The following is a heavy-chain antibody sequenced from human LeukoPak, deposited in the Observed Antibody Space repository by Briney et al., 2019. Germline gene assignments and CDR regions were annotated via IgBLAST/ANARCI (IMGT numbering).Heavy chain of an antibody. CDR2: ISWNSGSI. D-gene: IGHD3-22*01. CDR3: ARGLSSVVST. J-gene: IGHJ5*02. V-gene: IGHV3-9*01. CDR1: GFTFDDYA. Sequence: PGRSLRLSCAASGFTFDDYAMHWVRQAPGKGLEWVSGISWNSGSIGYADSVKGRFTISRDNAKNSLYLRMNSLRAEDTALYYCARGLSSVVSTWGQGTLVTVSS.